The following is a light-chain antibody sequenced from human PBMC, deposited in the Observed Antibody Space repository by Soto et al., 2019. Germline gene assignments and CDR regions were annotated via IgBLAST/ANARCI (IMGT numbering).Light chain of an antibody. CDR3: QQYDNLPST. J-gene: IGKJ4*01. CDR2: DAS. V-gene: IGKV1-33*01. Sequence: DIRMTQSPSSLSASVGDRVTITCQASQDISNYLNWYQQKPGKAPKLLIYDASNLETGVPSRFSGSGSGTDFTFTISSLQPEDIATYYCQQYDNLPSTFGGGTKVDIK. CDR1: QDISNY.